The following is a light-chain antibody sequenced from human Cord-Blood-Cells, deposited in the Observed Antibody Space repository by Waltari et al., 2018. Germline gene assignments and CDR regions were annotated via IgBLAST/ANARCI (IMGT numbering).Light chain of an antibody. CDR2: DAS. J-gene: IGKJ3*01. Sequence: DIQMTQSPSTLSASVGYRVTITCRASQSISSWLAWYQQKPGKAPKLLIYDASSLESGGPSRFSGSGSGTEFTLTISSLQPYDLATYYCQQYNSYLFTFGPGTKVDIK. CDR3: QQYNSYLFT. V-gene: IGKV1-5*01. CDR1: QSISSW.